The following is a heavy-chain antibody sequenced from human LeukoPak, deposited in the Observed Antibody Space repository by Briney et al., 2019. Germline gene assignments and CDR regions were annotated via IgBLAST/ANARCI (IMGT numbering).Heavy chain of an antibody. CDR2: IYYSGST. V-gene: IGHV4-39*07. CDR1: GGSISSSSYY. J-gene: IGHJ4*02. D-gene: IGHD6-13*01. CDR3: VSGSTLQSWALPSDY. Sequence: SETLSLTCTVSGGSISSSSYYWGWIRQPPGKGLEWIGSIYYSGSTYYNPSLKSRVTISVDTSKNQFSLKLSSVTAADTAVYYCVSGSTLQSWALPSDYWGQGTLVTVSS.